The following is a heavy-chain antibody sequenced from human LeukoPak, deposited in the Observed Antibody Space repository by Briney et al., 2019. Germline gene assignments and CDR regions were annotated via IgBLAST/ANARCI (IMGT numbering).Heavy chain of an antibody. Sequence: SETLSLTCTVSGGSISSSSYYWGWIRQPPGKGLEWIGSIYYSGSTYYNPSLQSRVTISVDTSKNQFSLKLSSVTAADTAVYYCAREAIVVVPAAMREGVWFDPWGQGTLVTVSS. V-gene: IGHV4-39*07. D-gene: IGHD2-2*01. CDR1: GGSISSSSYY. J-gene: IGHJ5*02. CDR2: IYYSGST. CDR3: AREAIVVVPAAMREGVWFDP.